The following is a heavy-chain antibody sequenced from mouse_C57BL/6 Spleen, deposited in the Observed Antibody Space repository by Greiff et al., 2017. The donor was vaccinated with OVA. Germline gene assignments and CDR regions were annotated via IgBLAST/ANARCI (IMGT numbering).Heavy chain of an antibody. D-gene: IGHD1-1*02. Sequence: QVQLKQSGAELARPGASVKLSCKASGYTFTSYGISWVKQRTGQGLEWIGEIYPRSGNTYYNEKFKGKATLTADKSSSTAYMELRSLTSEDSAVYFCARNYGPRGYAMDYWGQGTSVTVSS. J-gene: IGHJ4*01. CDR2: IYPRSGNT. CDR3: ARNYGPRGYAMDY. V-gene: IGHV1-81*01. CDR1: GYTFTSYG.